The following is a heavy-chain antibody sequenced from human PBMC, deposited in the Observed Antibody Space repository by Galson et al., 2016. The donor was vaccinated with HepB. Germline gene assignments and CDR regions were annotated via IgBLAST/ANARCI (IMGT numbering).Heavy chain of an antibody. CDR3: AKDLGGGGSGSCHDP. CDR1: GYTFTNYY. CDR2: IDPRSGYS. Sequence: SVKVSCKASGYTFTNYYLHWVRQAPGQALEWMGIIDPRSGYSNYAQTFQGRVTLTRDTSTSTVYMELSSLMSDDTAVYYCAKDLGGGGSGSCHDPWGQGT. D-gene: IGHD3-10*01. J-gene: IGHJ5*02. V-gene: IGHV1-46*01.